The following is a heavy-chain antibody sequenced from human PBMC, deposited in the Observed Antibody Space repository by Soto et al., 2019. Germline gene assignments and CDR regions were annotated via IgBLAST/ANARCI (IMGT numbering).Heavy chain of an antibody. CDR2: INSDGCST. CDR1: GFTFSNYW. D-gene: IGHD2-8*01. CDR3: ARNFWRNGVCRDV. J-gene: IGHJ6*02. V-gene: IGHV3-74*01. Sequence: EVQLVESGGGLVQPGGSLRLSCAASGFTFSNYWMHWVRKAGKGLVWVSRINSDGCSTSYADSVKGRFTISRDNAKNTLYLQMNSLRAEDTAVFYCARNFWRNGVCRDVWGQGITVTFSS.